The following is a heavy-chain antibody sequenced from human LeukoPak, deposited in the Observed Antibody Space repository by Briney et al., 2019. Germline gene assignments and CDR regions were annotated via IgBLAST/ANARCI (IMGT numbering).Heavy chain of an antibody. J-gene: IGHJ6*03. CDR3: AKAGIQLWEGDSFYYYLDV. Sequence: ASVRVSCKASGGTFSGHGISWVRQAPGQGLEWMGGIIPLSGPANYAPKFQGTVTITADKSTGTAYLELNSLRSEDTAVYYCAKAGIQLWEGDSFYYYLDVWGKGTTVTVSS. D-gene: IGHD5-18*01. CDR1: GGTFSGHG. CDR2: IIPLSGPA. V-gene: IGHV1-69*06.